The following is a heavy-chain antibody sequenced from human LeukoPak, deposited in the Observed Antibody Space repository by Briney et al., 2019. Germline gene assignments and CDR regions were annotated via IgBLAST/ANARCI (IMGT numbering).Heavy chain of an antibody. Sequence: ASVKVSCKASGYTFTSYGIGWVRQAPGQGLEWMGWISAYNGNTNYAQKLQGRVTMTTDTSTSTAYMELRSLRSDDTAVYYCARDLVLLWFGELPRFDYWGQGTLVTVSS. CDR3: ARDLVLLWFGELPRFDY. CDR2: ISAYNGNT. J-gene: IGHJ4*02. CDR1: GYTFTSYG. D-gene: IGHD3-10*01. V-gene: IGHV1-18*01.